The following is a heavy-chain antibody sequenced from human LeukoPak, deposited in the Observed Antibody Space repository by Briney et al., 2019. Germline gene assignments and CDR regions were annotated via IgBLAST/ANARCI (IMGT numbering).Heavy chain of an antibody. J-gene: IGHJ5*02. CDR1: GYTFSSYY. CDR2: INPSGGST. V-gene: IGHV1-46*01. Sequence: GASVKVSCKASGYTFSSYYMHWVRQAPGLGLEWMGIINPSGGSTNYAQKFQGRVTMTRDMSTSTVYMELSSLRSEDTAVYYCARGTDGDYYDSSGLESWGQGTLVTVSS. CDR3: ARGTDGDYYDSSGLES. D-gene: IGHD3-22*01.